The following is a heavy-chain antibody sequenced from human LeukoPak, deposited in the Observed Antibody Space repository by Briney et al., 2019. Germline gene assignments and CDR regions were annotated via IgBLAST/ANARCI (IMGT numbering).Heavy chain of an antibody. CDR1: GGTVRSYY. V-gene: IGHV4-59*02. Sequence: SETLSLTCTVSGGTVRSYYWSWIRQAPGKGLEWIGYTSYSGTGDTNYNPSLQSRVTFSIDMSRNQFSLTPNSVTAADTAVYYCARSFDSSGYYYGFESWGQGTLVTVSS. D-gene: IGHD3-22*01. CDR3: ARSFDSSGYYYGFES. CDR2: TSYSGTGDT. J-gene: IGHJ4*02.